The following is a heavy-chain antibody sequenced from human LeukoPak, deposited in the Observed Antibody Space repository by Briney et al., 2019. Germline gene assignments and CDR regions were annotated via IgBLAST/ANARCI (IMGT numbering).Heavy chain of an antibody. D-gene: IGHD6-13*01. Sequence: PSETLSLTCAVYGGSFSGYYWSWIRQPPGKGLEWIGEINHSGSTNYNPSLKSRVTISVDTSKNQFSLKLSSVTAADTAVYYCARVHTVGSSSWSVAEDWFDPWGQGTLVTVSS. CDR1: GGSFSGYY. V-gene: IGHV4-34*01. CDR3: ARVHTVGSSSWSVAEDWFDP. J-gene: IGHJ5*02. CDR2: INHSGST.